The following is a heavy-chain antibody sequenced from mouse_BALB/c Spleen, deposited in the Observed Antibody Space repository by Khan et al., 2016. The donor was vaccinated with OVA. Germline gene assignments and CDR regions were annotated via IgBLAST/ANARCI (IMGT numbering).Heavy chain of an antibody. CDR1: GFTFRDYY. V-gene: IGHV5-12*02. D-gene: IGHD2-1*01. J-gene: IGHJ4*01. CDR2: ISNGGGNT. CDR3: ARHGYGKGDAMDH. Sequence: EVELVESGGGLVQPGGSLKLSCATSGFTFRDYYMYWFRQTPEKRLEWVAYISNGGGNTYYPDTVKGRFTISRDNAKNTLYLQMSRLKSEVTAMKYCARHGYGKGDAMDHWGQGTSVTVSS.